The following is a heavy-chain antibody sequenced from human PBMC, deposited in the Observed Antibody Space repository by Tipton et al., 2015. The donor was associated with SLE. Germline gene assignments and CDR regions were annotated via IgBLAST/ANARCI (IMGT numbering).Heavy chain of an antibody. CDR1: GGSISGYY. Sequence: TLSLTCTVSGGSISGYYWSWIRHPAGKGLEWIGHIQSSGNTNYNPSLKSRVTISIDVAKNQFSLTLGSVTAADTAIYYCARDLGTVFGVIIVPVHWGQGVQVTVSS. V-gene: IGHV4-4*07. J-gene: IGHJ4*02. D-gene: IGHD3-3*01. CDR3: ARDLGTVFGVIIVPVH. CDR2: IQSSGNT.